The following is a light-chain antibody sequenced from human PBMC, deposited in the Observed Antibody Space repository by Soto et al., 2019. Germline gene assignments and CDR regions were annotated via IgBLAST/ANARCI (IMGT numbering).Light chain of an antibody. CDR2: DAS. CDR1: QSISSW. J-gene: IGKJ1*01. V-gene: IGKV1-5*01. Sequence: DIPLTQSPSTLSASLGDRVTINCRASQSISSWLAWYQQKPGKAPKLLIYDASSLESGVPSRFSGSGSGTEFTLTISSLQPDDFATYYCQHYNSYSEAFGQGTKVDIK. CDR3: QHYNSYSEA.